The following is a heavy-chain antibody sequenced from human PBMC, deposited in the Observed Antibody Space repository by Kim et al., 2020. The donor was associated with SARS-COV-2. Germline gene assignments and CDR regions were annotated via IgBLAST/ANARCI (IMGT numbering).Heavy chain of an antibody. CDR2: IVVGSANT. CDR1: GFDFFNSA. J-gene: IGHJ3*02. D-gene: IGHD6-13*01. CDR3: AADWNGYSSSWYVFDI. Sequence: SVKVSCKASGFDFFNSAVQWVRQTRGQPLEWIGRIVVGSANTNYGQRFQERVTITRDMSTDTVYMELNSLRSEDTAVYYCAADWNGYSSSWYVFDIWGQGTMVTVSS. V-gene: IGHV1-58*01.